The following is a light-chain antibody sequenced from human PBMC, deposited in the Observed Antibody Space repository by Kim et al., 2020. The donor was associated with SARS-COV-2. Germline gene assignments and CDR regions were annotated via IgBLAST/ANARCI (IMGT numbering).Light chain of an antibody. J-gene: IGLJ3*02. CDR3: AAWDDSLSGWV. CDR1: SSNIGSNY. Sequence: GQRVTISCSGSSSNIGSNYVSWYQQHPGTAPKPLIYRNNQRPSGVPDRFSGSKSGTSASLAISGLRSEDEADYYCAAWDDSLSGWVFGGGTQLTVL. CDR2: RNN. V-gene: IGLV1-47*01.